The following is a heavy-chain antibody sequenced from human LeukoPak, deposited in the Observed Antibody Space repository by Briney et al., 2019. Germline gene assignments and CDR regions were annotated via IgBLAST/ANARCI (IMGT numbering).Heavy chain of an antibody. J-gene: IGHJ6*02. CDR3: ARKLEFTPFGMDV. Sequence: GGSLRLSCAASGFTFSSYSMNWVRQAPGKGLEWVSYISSSSSSTIYYADSVKGRFTISRDNAKNSLYLQMNSLRAEDTAVYYCARKLEFTPFGMDVWGQGTTVTVSS. V-gene: IGHV3-48*01. CDR1: GFTFSSYS. D-gene: IGHD1-1*01. CDR2: ISSSSSSTI.